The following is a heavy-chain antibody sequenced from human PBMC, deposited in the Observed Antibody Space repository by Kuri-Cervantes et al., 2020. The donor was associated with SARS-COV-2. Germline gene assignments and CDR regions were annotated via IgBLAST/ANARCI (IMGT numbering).Heavy chain of an antibody. J-gene: IGHJ4*02. CDR1: GFLFSASA. CDR3: ARGGHVVVIAPVDY. D-gene: IGHD2-21*01. Sequence: GGSLRLSCEVSGFLFSASAIHWVRQAPGKGLEWVAVISYDGSNKYYADSVKGRFTISRDNSKNTLYLQMNSLRAEDTAVYYCARGGHVVVIAPVDYWGQGTLVTVSS. V-gene: IGHV3-30-3*01. CDR2: ISYDGSNK.